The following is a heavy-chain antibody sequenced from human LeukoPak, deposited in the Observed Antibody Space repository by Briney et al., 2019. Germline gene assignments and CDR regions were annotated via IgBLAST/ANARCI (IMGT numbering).Heavy chain of an antibody. Sequence: SVKVSCKASGGTFSSYATSWVRQAPGQGLEWMGGIIPIFGTANYAQKFQGRVTITADESTSTAYMELSSLRSEDTAVYYCARAVVPAAQNSGFDYWGQGTLVTVSS. CDR1: GGTFSSYA. D-gene: IGHD2-2*01. CDR2: IIPIFGTA. CDR3: ARAVVPAAQNSGFDY. J-gene: IGHJ4*02. V-gene: IGHV1-69*13.